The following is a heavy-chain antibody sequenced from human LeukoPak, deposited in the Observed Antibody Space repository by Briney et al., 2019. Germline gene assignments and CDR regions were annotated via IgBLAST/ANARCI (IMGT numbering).Heavy chain of an antibody. D-gene: IGHD6-19*01. CDR2: ISGSGGST. J-gene: IGHJ4*02. CDR1: GFTFSSYG. Sequence: GGTLRLSCAASGFTFSSYGMSWVRQAPGKGLEWVSAISGSGGSTYYADSVKGRFTISRDNSKNTLYLQMNSLRAEDTAVYYCARSSSLYSSGRVYYFDYWGQGTLVTVSS. V-gene: IGHV3-23*01. CDR3: ARSSSLYSSGRVYYFDY.